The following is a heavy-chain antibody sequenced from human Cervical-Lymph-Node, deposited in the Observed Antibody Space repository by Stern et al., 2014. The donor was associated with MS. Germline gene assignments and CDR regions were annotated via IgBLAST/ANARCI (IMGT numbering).Heavy chain of an antibody. Sequence: MQLVESGGGSVKPGGSLRLSCAVSGFNFRDYHMHWIRQAPGKGLEWITYISTTDKTIYYAESVKGRFTVSRDNAKNSLYLQMNSLRVEDTAVYYCVRASDPLFEYWGQGTLVTVSS. D-gene: IGHD2-21*02. J-gene: IGHJ4*02. CDR1: GFNFRDYH. CDR2: ISTTDKTI. V-gene: IGHV3-11*01. CDR3: VRASDPLFEY.